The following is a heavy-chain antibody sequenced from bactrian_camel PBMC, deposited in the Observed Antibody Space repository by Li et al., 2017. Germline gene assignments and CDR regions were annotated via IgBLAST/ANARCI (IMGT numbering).Heavy chain of an antibody. CDR1: GFSYSPN. D-gene: IGHD6*01. J-gene: IGHJ4*01. Sequence: QVQLVESGGGSVQSGGSLTLSCVASGFSYSPNMAWFRQAPGKEREAIASINSETLTNYADSVKGRFTVSKDNAKNTLYLQMSSLKPEDTGMYYCAAGPHLYGGSWSFPGWYKYWGQGTQVTVS. CDR2: INSETLT. V-gene: IGHV3S53*01. CDR3: AAGPHLYGGSWSFPGWYKY.